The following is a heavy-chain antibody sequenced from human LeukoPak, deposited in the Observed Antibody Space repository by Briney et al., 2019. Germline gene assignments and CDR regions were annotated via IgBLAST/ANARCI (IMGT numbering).Heavy chain of an antibody. D-gene: IGHD6-19*01. J-gene: IGHJ4*02. V-gene: IGHV3-23*01. CDR1: GFTFSSYA. Sequence: GGSLRLSCAASGFTFSSYAMSWVRQAPGKGLEWVSGISGSGGSTYYADSVKGRFTISRDNSKNTLYLQMNSLRAEDTAVYYCANGGYSSGWTDFDYWGQGTLVTVSS. CDR3: ANGGYSSGWTDFDY. CDR2: ISGSGGST.